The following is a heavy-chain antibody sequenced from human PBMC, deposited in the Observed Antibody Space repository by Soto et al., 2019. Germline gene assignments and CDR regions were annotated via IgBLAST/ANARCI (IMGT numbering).Heavy chain of an antibody. J-gene: IGHJ4*02. D-gene: IGHD6-19*01. Sequence: GSLRLSCAASGFTFSDYYMSWIRQAPGKGLEWVSYITSSGSTIYYADSVKGRFTISRDNAKNSLYLQMNSLRAEDTAVYYCARENEQWVAADNWGQGTLVTVSS. CDR3: ARENEQWVAADN. V-gene: IGHV3-11*01. CDR2: ITSSGSTI. CDR1: GFTFSDYY.